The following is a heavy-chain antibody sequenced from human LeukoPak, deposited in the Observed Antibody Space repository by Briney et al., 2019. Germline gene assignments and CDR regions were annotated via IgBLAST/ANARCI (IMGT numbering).Heavy chain of an antibody. Sequence: QAGGSLRLSCAASGFTFSAYGMHWVRQAPGKGLEWVALISYDGSNKYYADSVKGRFTISRDNSKNTLYLQMNSLRAEDTAVYYCAKDLQQLGTGAIDYWGQGTLVTVSS. CDR3: AKDLQQLGTGAIDY. J-gene: IGHJ4*02. V-gene: IGHV3-30*18. CDR2: ISYDGSNK. CDR1: GFTFSAYG. D-gene: IGHD6-13*01.